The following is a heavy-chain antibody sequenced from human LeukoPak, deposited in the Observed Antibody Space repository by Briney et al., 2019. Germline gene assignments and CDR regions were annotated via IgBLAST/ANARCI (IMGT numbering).Heavy chain of an antibody. CDR1: GFTFSNAW. V-gene: IGHV3-7*01. CDR3: ARDCQRVAGSTSCNSY. D-gene: IGHD2-2*01. Sequence: GGSLRLSCAASGFTFSNAWMSWVRQAPGKGLEWVANIKQDGSEKYYVDSVKGRFTISRDNAKNSLYLQMNSLRAEDTAVYYCARDCQRVAGSTSCNSYWGQGTLVTVSS. J-gene: IGHJ4*02. CDR2: IKQDGSEK.